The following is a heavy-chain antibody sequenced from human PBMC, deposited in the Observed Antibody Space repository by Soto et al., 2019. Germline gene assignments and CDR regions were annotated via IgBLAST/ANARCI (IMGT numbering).Heavy chain of an antibody. J-gene: IGHJ6*03. V-gene: IGHV4-34*01. CDR2: INHSGNT. D-gene: IGHD3-9*01. CDR1: GGSFSGYY. Sequence: QVQLQQWGAGLLEPSETLSLTCAVYGGSFSGYYWSWIRQPPGKGLEWMGEINHSGNTNYNPSLKSRVTISVDKSKNQFSLKLSSVTAADTAVYYCASQGLPYFDWSPTPLYYMDVWGKGTTVTVSS. CDR3: ASQGLPYFDWSPTPLYYMDV.